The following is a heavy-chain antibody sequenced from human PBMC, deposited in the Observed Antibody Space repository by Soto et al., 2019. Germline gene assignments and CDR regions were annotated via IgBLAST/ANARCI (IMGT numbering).Heavy chain of an antibody. CDR3: ARGDSKGYWYFDL. Sequence: PGESLKISCKGSGYMCTGHWIGWVRQKPGKGLELMGVIFPHDFDTRYSPSFQGQVTISVDKFINAAYLRWGSLKASDSAMYYCARGDSKGYWYFDLWGRGTLVTVSS. D-gene: IGHD2-21*02. CDR1: GYMCTGHW. J-gene: IGHJ2*01. V-gene: IGHV5-51*01. CDR2: IFPHDFDT.